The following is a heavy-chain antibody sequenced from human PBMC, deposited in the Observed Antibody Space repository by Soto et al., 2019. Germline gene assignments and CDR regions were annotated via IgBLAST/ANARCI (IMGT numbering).Heavy chain of an antibody. Sequence: QITLQESGPPLVKPRQTLTLTCTFSGFSLSTSGVGVGWIRQPPGKALEWLALIYWDGDERYSPSLQSRLTITKDTSKNQVVLTMTNMDPVDTARYYCVRRTTAFDYWARERWSPSPQ. J-gene: IGHJ4*02. CDR3: VRRTTAFDY. V-gene: IGHV2-5*02. D-gene: IGHD1-1*01. CDR1: GFSLSTSGVG. CDR2: IYWDGDE.